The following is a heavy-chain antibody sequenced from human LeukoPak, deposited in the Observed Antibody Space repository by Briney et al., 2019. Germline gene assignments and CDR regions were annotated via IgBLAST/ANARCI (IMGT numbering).Heavy chain of an antibody. CDR3: ARGGMKMAYYFDY. CDR1: GGSISSYY. V-gene: IGHV4-59*01. Sequence: SETRSLTCTVSGGSISSYYWSWIRQPPGKGLEWIGYISYSGSTNYNPSLKSRVTISVDTSKNQFSLKVGSVTAADTAVYYCARGGMKMAYYFDYWGQGTLVTVSS. J-gene: IGHJ4*02. D-gene: IGHD5-24*01. CDR2: ISYSGST.